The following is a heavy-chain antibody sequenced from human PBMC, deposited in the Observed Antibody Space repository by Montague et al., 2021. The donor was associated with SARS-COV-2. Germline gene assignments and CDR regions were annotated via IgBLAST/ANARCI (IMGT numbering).Heavy chain of an antibody. CDR3: ARPVSYYDILSSSTNWFDP. J-gene: IGHJ5*02. CDR2: IYYSGST. Sequence: SETLSLTCTVSGGSISSSSYYWGWIRQPPGKGLEWIGSIYYSGSTXYNPSLKSRVTISVGTSKNQFSLKLSSVTAADTAVYYCARPVSYYDILSSSTNWFDPWGQGTLVTVSS. CDR1: GGSISSSSYY. D-gene: IGHD3-9*01. V-gene: IGHV4-39*01.